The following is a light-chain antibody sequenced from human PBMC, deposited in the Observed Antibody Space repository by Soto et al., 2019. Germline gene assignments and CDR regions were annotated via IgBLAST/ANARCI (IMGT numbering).Light chain of an antibody. CDR1: QSISNY. Sequence: DIQMTQSPSSLSASVGDRVTITCRASQSISNYLNCYQQKPGKAPQLLIFAASSLEGVVPSRFSGSGSGTDFTLTISGLQPEDLATYYCQQSFTTAWTFGQGTKVEIK. CDR2: AAS. V-gene: IGKV1-39*01. J-gene: IGKJ1*01. CDR3: QQSFTTAWT.